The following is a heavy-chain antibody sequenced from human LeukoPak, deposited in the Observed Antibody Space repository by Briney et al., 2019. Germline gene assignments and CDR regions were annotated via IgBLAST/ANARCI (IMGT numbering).Heavy chain of an antibody. CDR1: GFTFSDYY. V-gene: IGHV3-11*04. J-gene: IGHJ6*03. Sequence: GGSLRLSCAASGFTFSDYYMSWIRQAPGKGLEWVSYISSSGSTIYYADSVKGRFTISRDNAKNSLYLQMNSLRAEDTAVYYCARSGGTTVVTRAYYYYMDVWGKGTTVTVSS. CDR2: ISSSGSTI. D-gene: IGHD4-23*01. CDR3: ARSGGTTVVTRAYYYYMDV.